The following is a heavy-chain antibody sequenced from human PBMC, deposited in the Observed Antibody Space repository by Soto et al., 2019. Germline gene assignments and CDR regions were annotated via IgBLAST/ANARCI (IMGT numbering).Heavy chain of an antibody. Sequence: PSETLSLTCTVSGGSISSSSYYWGWIRQPPGKGLEWIGEINHSGSTNYNPSLKSRVTISVDTSKNQFSLKLSSVTAADTAVYYCARGGKGDSYCSSTSCYGEGDYWGQGTLVTVSS. J-gene: IGHJ4*02. V-gene: IGHV4-39*07. CDR1: GGSISSSSYY. CDR2: INHSGST. D-gene: IGHD2-2*01. CDR3: ARGGKGDSYCSSTSCYGEGDY.